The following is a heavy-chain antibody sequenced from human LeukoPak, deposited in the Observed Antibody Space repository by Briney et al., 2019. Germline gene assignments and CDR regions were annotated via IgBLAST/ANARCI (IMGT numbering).Heavy chain of an antibody. CDR2: ISNDSRYI. V-gene: IGHV3-21*01. CDR3: ASLSGVWDTGDKKWFDP. Sequence: PGGSLRLSCIASGFTLSRYIMNWVRQAPGKGLEWVASISNDSRYIYYSDSVKGRFTISRDNAENTVYLQTNSLRVEDTAMYYCASLSGVWDTGDKKWFDPWGQGTPVTVSS. D-gene: IGHD2-8*02. CDR1: GFTLSRYI. J-gene: IGHJ5*02.